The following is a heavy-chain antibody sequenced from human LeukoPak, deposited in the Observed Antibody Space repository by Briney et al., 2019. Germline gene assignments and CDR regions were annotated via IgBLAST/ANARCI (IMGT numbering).Heavy chain of an antibody. CDR1: GGSISSGSYY. CDR2: IYTSGST. CDR3: ARDDPLGY. Sequence: SETLSLTCTVSGGSISSGSYYWSWIRQPAGKGLEWIGRIYTSGSTNYNPSLKSRVTISVDTSKNQFSLKLSSVTAGDTAVYYCARDDPLGYWGQGTLVTVSS. J-gene: IGHJ4*02. V-gene: IGHV4-61*02.